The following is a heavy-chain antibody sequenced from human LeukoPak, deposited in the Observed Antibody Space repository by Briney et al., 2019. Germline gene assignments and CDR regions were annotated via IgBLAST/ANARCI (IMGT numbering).Heavy chain of an antibody. Sequence: GGSLRLSCAASGFTFSSYEMNWVRQAPGKGLEWISYVGSSGTTTYYADSVKGRFTISRDNAKNSLYLQMNSLRAEDTSIYYCARVCGSGNRLGYFDYWGQGTLVIVSS. J-gene: IGHJ4*02. CDR3: ARVCGSGNRLGYFDY. D-gene: IGHD3-10*01. CDR1: GFTFSSYE. V-gene: IGHV3-48*03. CDR2: VGSSGTTT.